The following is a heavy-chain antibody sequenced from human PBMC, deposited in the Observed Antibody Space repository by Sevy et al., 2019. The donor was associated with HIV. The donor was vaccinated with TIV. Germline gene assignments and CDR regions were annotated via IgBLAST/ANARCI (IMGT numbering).Heavy chain of an antibody. V-gene: IGHV4-39*07. CDR2: IYYSGST. D-gene: IGHD4-17*01. CDR1: GGSISSSSYY. J-gene: IGHJ4*02. CDR3: ARVPARDYGDFEGYYFDY. Sequence: SETLSLTCTVSGGSISSSSYYWGWIRQPPGKGLEWIGSIYYSGSTYYNPSLKSRVTISVDTSKNQFSLKLSSVTAADTAVYYCARVPARDYGDFEGYYFDYWGQGTLVTVSS.